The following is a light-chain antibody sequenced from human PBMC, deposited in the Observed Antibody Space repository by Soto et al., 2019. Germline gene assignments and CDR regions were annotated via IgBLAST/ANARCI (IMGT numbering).Light chain of an antibody. CDR2: ETS. V-gene: IGKV3-20*01. CDR1: QNIYSN. CDR3: QQYGTSPRT. J-gene: IGKJ1*01. Sequence: IVMTQSPATLSVSPGERATLSCRASQNIYSNIAWYQQKPGQAPRLLIYETSSRATGIPDRFSGSGSQTDFTLTISRLEPEDFAVYYCQQYGTSPRTFGQGTKVDIK.